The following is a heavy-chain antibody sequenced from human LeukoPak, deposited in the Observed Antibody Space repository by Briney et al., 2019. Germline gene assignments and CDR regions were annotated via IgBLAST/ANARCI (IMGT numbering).Heavy chain of an antibody. D-gene: IGHD2-2*01. CDR1: GFTFSSYG. J-gene: IGHJ4*02. V-gene: IGHV3-21*01. CDR3: AREWGPAAMAHTLN. CDR2: ISSSGSYM. Sequence: GGVLRLSCAASGFTFSSYGMHWVRQAPGRGLEWVSSISSSGSYMFYADSVKGRFTISRDNAKNSLYLQMNSLRAEDTAVYYCAREWGPAAMAHTLNWGQGTLVTVSS.